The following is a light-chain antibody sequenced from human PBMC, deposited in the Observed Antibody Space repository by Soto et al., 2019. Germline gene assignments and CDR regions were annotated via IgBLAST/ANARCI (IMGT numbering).Light chain of an antibody. J-gene: IGLJ2*01. CDR3: QSYDSSLSGVV. CDR2: GNS. CDR1: SSNIGAGYD. V-gene: IGLV1-40*01. Sequence: QSALTQPPSVSGAPGQRVTISCTGSSSNIGAGYDVHWYQQLPGTAPKLLIYGNSNRPSGVPDRFSGSKSGTSASLAITGRQAEDDADYYCQSYDSSLSGVVFGGGTKLTVL.